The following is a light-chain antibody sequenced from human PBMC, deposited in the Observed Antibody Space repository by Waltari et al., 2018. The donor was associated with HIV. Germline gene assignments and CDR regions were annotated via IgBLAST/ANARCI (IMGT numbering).Light chain of an antibody. CDR1: TSNIGNNF. CDR2: DNT. V-gene: IGLV1-51*01. CDR3: ATWDDSLNGVI. Sequence: QSVSTQPPSVSATPGPKVTISCSGSTSNIGNNFVSCYYHFPGTAPNRLLYDNTERPLGIPDRFSASKSGTSATLGITGLQTGDEADYYCATWDDSLNGVIFGGGTKLTAL. J-gene: IGLJ2*01.